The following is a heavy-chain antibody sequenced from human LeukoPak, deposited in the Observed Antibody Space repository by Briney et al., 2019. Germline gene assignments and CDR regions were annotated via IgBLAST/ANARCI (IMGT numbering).Heavy chain of an antibody. CDR1: GYTFTSYG. J-gene: IGHJ4*02. V-gene: IGHV1-18*01. CDR2: ISAYNDNT. Sequence: ASVKVSCKASGYTFTSYGISWVRQAPGQGLEWMGWISAYNDNTNYAQKLQGRVTMTTDTSTSAAYMELRSLRSDDTAVYYCARVHYDILTGYSYFDYWGQGTLVTVSS. CDR3: ARVHYDILTGYSYFDY. D-gene: IGHD3-9*01.